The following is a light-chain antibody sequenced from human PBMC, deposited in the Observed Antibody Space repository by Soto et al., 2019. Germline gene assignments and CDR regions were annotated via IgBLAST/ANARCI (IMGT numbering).Light chain of an antibody. CDR2: DAS. CDR1: QNVNKW. Sequence: DIQMTQSPSTLSASVGDRVTITCRASQNVNKWLAWFQQKPGKVPKLLIFDASTLQTGVPSRFGGGGSGTEFTLTISSLQSEDFAVYYCQQYSIWRTFGQGTKVEIK. CDR3: QQYSIWRT. J-gene: IGKJ1*01. V-gene: IGKV1-5*01.